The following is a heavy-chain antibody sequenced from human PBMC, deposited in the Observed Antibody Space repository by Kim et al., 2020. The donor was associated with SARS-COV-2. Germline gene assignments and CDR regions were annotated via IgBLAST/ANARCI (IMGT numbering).Heavy chain of an antibody. Sequence: GGSLRLSCAASGFTFGDYAMHWVRQAPGKGLEWVSGISWNSGSIGYADSLKSRFTISRDNAKNSLYLQMNSLRAEDTALYYCAKEGVGATHFDYWGQGTLVTVSS. CDR3: AKEGVGATHFDY. CDR1: GFTFGDYA. CDR2: ISWNSGSI. D-gene: IGHD1-26*01. J-gene: IGHJ4*02. V-gene: IGHV3-9*01.